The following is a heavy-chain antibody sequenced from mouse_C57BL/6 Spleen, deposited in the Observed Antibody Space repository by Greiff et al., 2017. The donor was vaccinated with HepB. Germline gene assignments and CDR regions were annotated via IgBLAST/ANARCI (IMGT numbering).Heavy chain of an antibody. CDR3: GRITTRVGFDY. V-gene: IGHV1-54*01. D-gene: IGHD1-1*01. Sequence: VHLVESGAELVRPGTSVKVSCKASGYAFTNYLIEWVKQRPGQGLEWIGVINPGSGGTNYNEKFKGKATLTADKSSSTAYMQLSSLTSEDSAVYFCGRITTRVGFDYWGQGTTLTVSS. CDR2: INPGSGGT. CDR1: GYAFTNYL. J-gene: IGHJ2*01.